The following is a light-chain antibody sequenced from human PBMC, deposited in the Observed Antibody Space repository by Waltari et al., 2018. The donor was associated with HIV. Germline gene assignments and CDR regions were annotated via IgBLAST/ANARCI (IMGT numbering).Light chain of an antibody. CDR2: GAS. CDR3: QQYGSSPRT. CDR1: QSVSSSY. V-gene: IGKV3-20*01. J-gene: IGKJ1*01. Sequence: PGERVTLSCRASQSVSSSYLAWYQQKPGQAPRLLIYGASSRATGIPDRFSGSGSGTDFTLTISRLEPEDFAVYYCQQYGSSPRTFGQGTKVEIK.